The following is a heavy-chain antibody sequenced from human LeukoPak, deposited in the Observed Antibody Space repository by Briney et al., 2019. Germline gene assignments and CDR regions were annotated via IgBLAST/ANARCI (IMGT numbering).Heavy chain of an antibody. CDR1: GYTFTSYD. CDR3: AREGVGASLVGEAAFDI. V-gene: IGHV1-8*03. J-gene: IGHJ3*02. CDR2: MNPNSGNT. Sequence: ASAKVSCKASGYTFTSYDINWVRQATGQGLEWMGWMNPNSGNTGYAQKFQGRVTITRNTSISTAYMELSSLRSEDTAVYYCAREGVGASLVGEAAFDIWGQGTMVTVSS. D-gene: IGHD1-26*01.